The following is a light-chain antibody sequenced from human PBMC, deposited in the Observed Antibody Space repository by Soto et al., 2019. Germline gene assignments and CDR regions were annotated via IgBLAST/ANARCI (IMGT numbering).Light chain of an antibody. CDR3: QQYISSPLT. J-gene: IGKJ1*01. Sequence: EIVLTQSPGTLSLSPGERATLSCRASQTVRNNYLAWYQQKPGQAPRLVIYGASNRATGIPDRFSASGSGTDFTLTISGLEPEDFAVYYCQQYISSPLTFGQGTKVDIK. CDR1: QTVRNNY. CDR2: GAS. V-gene: IGKV3-20*01.